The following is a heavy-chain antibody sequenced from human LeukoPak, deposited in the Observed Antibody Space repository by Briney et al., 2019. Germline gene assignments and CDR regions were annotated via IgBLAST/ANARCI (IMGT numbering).Heavy chain of an antibody. Sequence: GGSLRLSCAASGFTFSSNGMHWVRQAPGKGLVWVSRINSDGSSTTYADSVKGRFTISRDNAKNTLYLQMNSLRAEDTAVYYCARDYGRSRDYGMDVWGQGTTVTVSS. CDR1: GFTFSSNG. CDR3: ARDYGRSRDYGMDV. CDR2: INSDGSST. V-gene: IGHV3-74*01. D-gene: IGHD3-10*01. J-gene: IGHJ6*02.